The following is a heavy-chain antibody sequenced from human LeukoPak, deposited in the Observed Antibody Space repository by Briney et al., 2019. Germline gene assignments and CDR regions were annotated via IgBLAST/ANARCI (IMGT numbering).Heavy chain of an antibody. Sequence: GGSLRLSCAASGFTVSSNYMSWVRQAPGKGLEWVSVIYSGGSTYYADSVKGRFTISRDNSKNSLYLQMNSLRAEDTALYYCAKDSGGSSSYYMDVWGKGTTVTVSS. J-gene: IGHJ6*03. CDR2: IYSGGST. V-gene: IGHV3-53*05. D-gene: IGHD2-15*01. CDR1: GFTVSSNY. CDR3: AKDSGGSSSYYMDV.